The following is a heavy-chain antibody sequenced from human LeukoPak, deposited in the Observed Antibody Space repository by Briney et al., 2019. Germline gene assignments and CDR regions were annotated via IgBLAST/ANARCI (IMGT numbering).Heavy chain of an antibody. CDR1: GDSVSSNSAA. CDR2: TYYRSKWYN. J-gene: IGHJ5*01. CDR3: ARGMELAAGTEWFDS. D-gene: IGHD6-13*01. Sequence: SQTLSLTCAISGDSVSSNSAAWSWIRRSPSRGLECLGRTYYRSKWYNDYAVSVKSRITINPDTSKNQFSLQLNSVTPEDTAVYYCARGMELAAGTEWFDSWGQRTLVTVSS. V-gene: IGHV6-1*01.